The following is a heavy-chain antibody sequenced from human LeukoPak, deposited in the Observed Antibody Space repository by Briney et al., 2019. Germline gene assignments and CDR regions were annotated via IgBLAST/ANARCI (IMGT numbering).Heavy chain of an antibody. J-gene: IGHJ4*02. Sequence: GASVKVSCEASGYTFTSYYIHWVRQAPGQGLEWMGIINPSGGSTSFAQNFQGGVTLTRDTSTSTVYMEVSSLRSEDTALYYCARGGGVVVTFDSWGQGTLVTVPS. V-gene: IGHV1-46*01. CDR2: INPSGGST. D-gene: IGHD2-21*02. CDR1: GYTFTSYY. CDR3: ARGGGVVVTFDS.